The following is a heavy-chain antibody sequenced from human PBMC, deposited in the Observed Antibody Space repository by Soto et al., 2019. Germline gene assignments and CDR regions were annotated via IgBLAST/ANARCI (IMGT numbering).Heavy chain of an antibody. D-gene: IGHD2-2*01. J-gene: IGHJ6*03. CDR1: GRSFSGYY. V-gene: IGHV4-34*01. CDR3: ARILGYCSSTSCYVQYYCYYYMDV. CDR2: INHSGST. Sequence: SDTLSQTCSACGRSFSGYYWSGIRQPPGKGLERIGEINHSGSTNYNPSLKSRVTISVDTSKNQFSLKLSSVTAADTAVYYCARILGYCSSTSCYVQYYCYYYMDVWGKGTTVT.